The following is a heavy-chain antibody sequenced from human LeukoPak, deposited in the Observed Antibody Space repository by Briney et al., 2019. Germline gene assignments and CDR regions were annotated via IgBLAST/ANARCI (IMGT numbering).Heavy chain of an antibody. CDR1: GFTFSSYE. CDR3: AASSGWYEWGVDY. Sequence: GGSLRLPCAASGFTFSSYEMNWVRQAPGKGLEWVSYISSSGSTIYYADSVKGRFTISRDNAKNSLYLQMNSLRAEDTAVYYCAASSGWYEWGVDYWGQGTLVTVSS. J-gene: IGHJ4*02. CDR2: ISSSGSTI. D-gene: IGHD6-19*01. V-gene: IGHV3-48*03.